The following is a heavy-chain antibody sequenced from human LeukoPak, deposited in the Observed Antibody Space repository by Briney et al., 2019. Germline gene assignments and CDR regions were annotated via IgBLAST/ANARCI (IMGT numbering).Heavy chain of an antibody. J-gene: IGHJ4*02. V-gene: IGHV4-34*01. CDR2: INHSGST. D-gene: IGHD3-9*01. CDR3: ARVTGYMIEDYFDY. CDR1: GGSFSGYY. Sequence: SETLSLTCAVYGGSFSGYYWSWIRQPPGKGLEWIGEINHSGSTNYNPSLKSRVTISVDTSKNQFSLKLRSVTAADTAVYYCARVTGYMIEDYFDYWGQGILVTVSS.